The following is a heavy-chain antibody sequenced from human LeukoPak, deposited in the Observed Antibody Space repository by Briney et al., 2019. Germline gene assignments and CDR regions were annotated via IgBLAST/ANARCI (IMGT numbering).Heavy chain of an antibody. CDR2: MNPNSGNT. CDR3: ATTSDPYYYYGMDV. CDR1: GYTFTSYD. Sequence: ASVKVSCKASGYTFTSYDINWVRQATGQGLEWMGWMNPNSGNTGYAQKFQGRVTMTRNTSISTAYMELRSLRSDDTAVYYCATTSDPYYYYGMDVWGQGTTVTVSS. J-gene: IGHJ6*02. V-gene: IGHV1-8*01.